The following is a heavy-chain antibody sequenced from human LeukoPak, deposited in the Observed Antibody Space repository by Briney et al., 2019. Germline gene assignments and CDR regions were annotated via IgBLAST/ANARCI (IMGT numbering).Heavy chain of an antibody. CDR2: IIPIFGIA. V-gene: IGHV1-69*04. J-gene: IGHJ4*02. Sequence: SXYAIXXVRXXXXXXLEWMGRIIPIFGIANYAQKFQGRVTITADKSTSTAYMELSSLRSEDTAVYYCARAITGTVDYWGQGTLVTVSS. D-gene: IGHD1-20*01. CDR3: ARAITGTVDY. CDR1: SXYA.